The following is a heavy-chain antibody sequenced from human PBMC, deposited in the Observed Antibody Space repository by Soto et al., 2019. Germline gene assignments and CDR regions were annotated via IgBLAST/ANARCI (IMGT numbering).Heavy chain of an antibody. V-gene: IGHV5-51*01. D-gene: IGHD1-7*01. CDR2: IYPGDSDT. CDR3: ARCTGTAPGSYNWFDP. Sequence: PGESLKISCKGSGYSFTSYWIGWVRQMPGKGLEWMGIIYPGDSDTRYSPSFQGQVTISADKSISTAYLQWSSLKASDTAMYYCARCTGTAPGSYNWFDPWGQGTLVTVSS. CDR1: GYSFTSYW. J-gene: IGHJ5*02.